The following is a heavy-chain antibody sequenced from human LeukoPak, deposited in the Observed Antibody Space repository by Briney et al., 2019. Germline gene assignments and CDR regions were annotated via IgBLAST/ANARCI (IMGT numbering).Heavy chain of an antibody. Sequence: GASVKVSCKASGYTFTSYAMNWARPAPGQGLEWMGWVSAYNGNTNYAQKLQGRVTMTTDTSTSTAYMELRSLRSDDTAVYYCARDQYSGSYYTYYYYYMDVWGKGTTVTVSS. J-gene: IGHJ6*03. V-gene: IGHV1-18*01. D-gene: IGHD1-26*01. CDR3: ARDQYSGSYYTYYYYYMDV. CDR1: GYTFTSYA. CDR2: VSAYNGNT.